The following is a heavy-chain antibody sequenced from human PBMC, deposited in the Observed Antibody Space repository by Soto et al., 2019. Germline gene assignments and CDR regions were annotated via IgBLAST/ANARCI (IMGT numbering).Heavy chain of an antibody. CDR1: GFTFSSYG. V-gene: IGHV3-30*18. Sequence: LRLSCAASGFTFSSYGMHWVRQAPGKGLEWVAVISYDGSNKYYADSVKGRFTISRDNSKNTLYLQMNSLRAEDTAVYYCAKEIFDYWGQGTLVTVSS. CDR2: ISYDGSNK. J-gene: IGHJ4*02. CDR3: AKEIFDY.